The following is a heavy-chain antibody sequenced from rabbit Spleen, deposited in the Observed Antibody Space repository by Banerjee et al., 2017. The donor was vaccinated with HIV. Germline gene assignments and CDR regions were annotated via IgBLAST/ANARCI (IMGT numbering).Heavy chain of an antibody. V-gene: IGHV1S45*01. Sequence: QEQLVESGGGLVQPEGSLTLTCTASGVSFSVSSYMCWVRQAPGKGLEWSGCIDAGSSGKTAYASWPKGRFTISKTSSTSMTQKMTSLTAADTATYFCARGSAAMTMVITGYYLTLWGPATLVTV. J-gene: IGHJ4*01. CDR1: GVSFSVSSY. CDR2: IDAGSSGKT. D-gene: IGHD2-1*01. CDR3: ARGSAAMTMVITGYYLTL.